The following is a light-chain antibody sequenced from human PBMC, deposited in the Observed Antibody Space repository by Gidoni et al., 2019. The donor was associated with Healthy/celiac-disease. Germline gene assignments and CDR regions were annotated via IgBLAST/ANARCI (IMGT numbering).Light chain of an antibody. CDR3: QSYDSSLSGSV. Sequence: QSVLPQPPSVSGAPGQRVTISCTGSSSNIGAGYDVHWYQQLPGTAPKLLIYGNSTRPSGVPDRFSGSKSGTSASQAITGLQAEDEADYYCQSYDSSLSGSVFGGGTKRTVL. J-gene: IGLJ2*01. CDR1: SSNIGAGYD. V-gene: IGLV1-40*01. CDR2: GNS.